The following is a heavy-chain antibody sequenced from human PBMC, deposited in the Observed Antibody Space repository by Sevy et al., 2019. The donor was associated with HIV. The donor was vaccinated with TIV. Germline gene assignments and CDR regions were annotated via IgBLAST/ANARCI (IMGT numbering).Heavy chain of an antibody. J-gene: IGHJ4*02. D-gene: IGHD1-26*01. Sequence: GGSLRLSCAASGFSFEDYAMHWVRQVPGKGLEWVSSISWNSNTIDYADSVKGRFTISRDNAKISLYLQMNSLRNGDTALYYCAKDTRTYSGSYYLDYWGQGTLVTVSS. CDR1: GFSFEDYA. CDR3: AKDTRTYSGSYYLDY. V-gene: IGHV3-9*01. CDR2: ISWNSNTI.